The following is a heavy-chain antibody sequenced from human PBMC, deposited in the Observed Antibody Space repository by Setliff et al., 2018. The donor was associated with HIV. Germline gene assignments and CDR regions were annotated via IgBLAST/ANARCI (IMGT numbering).Heavy chain of an antibody. CDR1: GYTFISYA. CDR2: ITGGSGNT. V-gene: IGHV1-3*01. J-gene: IGHJ4*02. CDR3: ARDGYYYDGSAYSTFDY. D-gene: IGHD3-22*01. Sequence: RASVKVSCKASGYTFISYAIHWVRQAPGQSLEWMGWITGGSGNTKYSEKFQGRVTLTSTAYMELRSLRSDDTAVYYCARDGYYYDGSAYSTFDYWGQGTLVTVSS.